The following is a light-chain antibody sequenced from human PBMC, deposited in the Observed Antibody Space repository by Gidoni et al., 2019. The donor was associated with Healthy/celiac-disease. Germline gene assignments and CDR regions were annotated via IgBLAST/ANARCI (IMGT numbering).Light chain of an antibody. J-gene: IGKJ1*01. Sequence: IVMTPSPDSLALSLGERATINCKSSQSVLYSSNNKNYLAWYQQKPGQPPKLLIYWASTRESGVPDRFSGSGSGTDFTLTISSLQAEDVAVYYCQQYYSTPPTFGQGTKVEIK. CDR2: WAS. CDR1: QSVLYSSNNKNY. CDR3: QQYYSTPPT. V-gene: IGKV4-1*01.